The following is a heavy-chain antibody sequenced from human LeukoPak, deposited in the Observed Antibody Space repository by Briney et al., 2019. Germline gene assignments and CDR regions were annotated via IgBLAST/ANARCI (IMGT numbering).Heavy chain of an antibody. CDR1: GFTFSSHA. CDR2: ITGSGVDT. V-gene: IGHV3-23*01. CDR3: AKGPMVSSNYLFDY. J-gene: IGHJ4*02. D-gene: IGHD4-11*01. Sequence: EAGGSLRLSCAASGFTFSSHAMSWVRQAPGKGLEWVSVITGSGVDTYYAGSVKGRFTISRDNSKNTLYVQMNSLGAEDTAIYYCAKGPMVSSNYLFDYWGQGTLVTVSS.